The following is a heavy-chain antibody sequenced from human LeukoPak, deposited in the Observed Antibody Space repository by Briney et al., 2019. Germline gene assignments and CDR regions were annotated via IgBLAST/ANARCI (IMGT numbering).Heavy chain of an antibody. J-gene: IGHJ5*01. CDR1: GYTFTGYY. D-gene: IGHD3-16*02. Sequence: ASVKVSCKASGYTFTGYYIHWVRQAPGQGLEWMGWINPSSGATKYAQKFQGRVTMTRDTSISTAYMDLKSLRSDDTTVYYCARDQVLIRSQYSDYVWGTSRYTGFASWGQGTLVTVSS. CDR2: INPSSGAT. V-gene: IGHV1-2*02. CDR3: ARDQVLIRSQYSDYVWGTSRYTGFAS.